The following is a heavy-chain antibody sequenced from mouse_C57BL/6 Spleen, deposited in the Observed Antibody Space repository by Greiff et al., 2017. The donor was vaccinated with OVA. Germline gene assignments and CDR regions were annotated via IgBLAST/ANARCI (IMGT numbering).Heavy chain of an antibody. V-gene: IGHV1-69*01. J-gene: IGHJ4*01. CDR3: ARYSSYYAMDY. CDR1: GYTFTSYW. Sequence: QVHVKQPGAELVMPGASVKLSCKASGYTFTSYWMHWVKQRPGQGLEWIGEIDPSDSYTNYNQKFKGKSTLTVDKSSSTAYMQLSSLTSEDSAVYYCARYSSYYAMDYWGQGTSVTVSS. CDR2: IDPSDSYT.